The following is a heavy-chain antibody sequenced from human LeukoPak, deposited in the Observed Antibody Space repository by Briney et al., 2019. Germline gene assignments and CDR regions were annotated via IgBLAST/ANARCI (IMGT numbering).Heavy chain of an antibody. CDR3: ARGGYCSGGSCYVPFDY. Sequence: GGSLRLSCAASGFTFSSYSMNWVRQAPGKGLEWVSSISSSSSYIYYADSVKGRFTISRDNAKNSLYLQMNSLRAEDTAVYYCARGGYCSGGSCYVPFDYWGQGTLVTVSS. CDR2: ISSSSSYI. D-gene: IGHD2-15*01. V-gene: IGHV3-21*01. J-gene: IGHJ4*02. CDR1: GFTFSSYS.